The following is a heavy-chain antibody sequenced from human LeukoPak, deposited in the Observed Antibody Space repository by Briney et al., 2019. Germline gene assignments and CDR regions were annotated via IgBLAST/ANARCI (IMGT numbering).Heavy chain of an antibody. CDR1: GGTFSSYA. Sequence: SVKVSCKASGGTFSSYAISWVRQAPGQGLEWMGRIIPIVGTANYAQKFQGRVTITTDESTSTAYMELSSLRSEDTAVYYCARDLAVAGTNWFDPWGQGTLVTVSS. V-gene: IGHV1-69*05. J-gene: IGHJ5*02. CDR3: ARDLAVAGTNWFDP. D-gene: IGHD6-19*01. CDR2: IIPIVGTA.